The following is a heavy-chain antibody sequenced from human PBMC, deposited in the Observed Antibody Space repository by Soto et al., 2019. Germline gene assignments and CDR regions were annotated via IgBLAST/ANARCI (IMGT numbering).Heavy chain of an antibody. D-gene: IGHD5-18*01. CDR3: ARHGTEDTAMVYYFDY. J-gene: IGHJ4*02. CDR2: IYYSGST. V-gene: IGHV4-39*01. Sequence: QLQLQESGPGLVKPSETLSLTCTVSGGSISSSSYYWGWIRQPPGKGLEWIGSIYYSGSTYYNPSLKSRVTISVDTSKNQFSLKLSSVTAADTAVYYCARHGTEDTAMVYYFDYWGQGTLVTVSS. CDR1: GGSISSSSYY.